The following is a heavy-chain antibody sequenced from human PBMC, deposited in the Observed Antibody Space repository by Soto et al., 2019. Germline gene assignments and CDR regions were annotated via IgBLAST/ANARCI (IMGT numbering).Heavy chain of an antibody. D-gene: IGHD3-16*01. CDR1: GYTFTSYA. CDR2: ISAYNGNT. CDR3: ARNHGCGITFE. V-gene: IGHV1-18*01. J-gene: IGHJ4*02. Sequence: QVQLVQSGAEVKKPGASVKVSCKASGYTFTSYAISWVRQAPGQGLEWMGWISAYNGNTKYAQKLQGRVTMTTDTSTGTAYMELRSLRTADTAVYSCARNHGCGITFEWGQGTLVTVSS.